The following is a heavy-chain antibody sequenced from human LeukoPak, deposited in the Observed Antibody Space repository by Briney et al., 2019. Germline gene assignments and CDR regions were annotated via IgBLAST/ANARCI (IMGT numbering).Heavy chain of an antibody. V-gene: IGHV3-21*04. D-gene: IGHD3-22*01. CDR2: ISSSSSYI. Sequence: GGSLRLSCAASGFTFSSYSMNWVRQAPGKGLEWVSSISSSSSYIYYADSVKGRFTISRDNSKNTLYLQMNSLRAEDTAVYYCAKSQYYYDSSGYYYYYYMDVWGKGTTVTVSS. CDR1: GFTFSSYS. CDR3: AKSQYYYDSSGYYYYYYMDV. J-gene: IGHJ6*03.